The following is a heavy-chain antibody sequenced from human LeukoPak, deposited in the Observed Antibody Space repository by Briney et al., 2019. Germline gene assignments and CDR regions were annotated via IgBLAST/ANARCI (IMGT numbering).Heavy chain of an antibody. CDR1: GFTFSSYS. J-gene: IGHJ4*02. D-gene: IGHD3-3*01. CDR3: AKGPYYDFWSGSYYFDY. Sequence: GGSLRLSCAASGFTFSSYSMNWVRQAPGKGLEWVSYISSSSSTIYYADSVKGRFTISRDNAKNSLYLQMNSLRAEDTAVYYCAKGPYYDFWSGSYYFDYWGQGTLVTVSS. CDR2: ISSSSSTI. V-gene: IGHV3-48*01.